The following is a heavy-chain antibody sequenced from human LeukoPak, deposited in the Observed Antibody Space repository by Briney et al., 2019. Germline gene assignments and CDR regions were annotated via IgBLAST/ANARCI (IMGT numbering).Heavy chain of an antibody. V-gene: IGHV1-18*01. Sequence: ASVKVSCKASGYTFTSYGISWVRQAPGQGLEWMGWISAYNGNTNYAQKLQGRVTMTTDTSTSTAYMELRSLRSDGTAVYYCARDLTSIAVAGTNDYWGQGTLVTVSS. J-gene: IGHJ4*02. CDR2: ISAYNGNT. D-gene: IGHD6-19*01. CDR1: GYTFTSYG. CDR3: ARDLTSIAVAGTNDY.